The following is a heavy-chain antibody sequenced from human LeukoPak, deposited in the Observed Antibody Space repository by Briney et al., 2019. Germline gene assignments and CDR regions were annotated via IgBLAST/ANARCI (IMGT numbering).Heavy chain of an antibody. Sequence: GGSLRLSCAASGFTFSDYYMSWIRQAPGKGPEWVSYISSSGSTIYYADSVKGRFTISRDNAKNSLYLQMNSLRAEDTAVYYCASVAAAGEIDYWGQGTLVTVSS. D-gene: IGHD6-13*01. CDR2: ISSSGSTI. CDR3: ASVAAAGEIDY. V-gene: IGHV3-11*01. CDR1: GFTFSDYY. J-gene: IGHJ4*02.